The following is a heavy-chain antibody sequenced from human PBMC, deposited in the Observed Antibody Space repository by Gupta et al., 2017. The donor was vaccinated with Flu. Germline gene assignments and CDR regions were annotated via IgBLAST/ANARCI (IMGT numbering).Heavy chain of an antibody. Sequence: VSWVRLAPGQGLQWMGNIIPIFDATNYAEHFRGRVSITADEFTKTVYMELKSLRSDDTAVYYCAHESESSGNFFEIWGQGTPVTVSS. CDR2: IIPIFDAT. J-gene: IGHJ4*02. CDR3: AHESESSGNFFEI. D-gene: IGHD2-15*01. V-gene: IGHV1-69*15.